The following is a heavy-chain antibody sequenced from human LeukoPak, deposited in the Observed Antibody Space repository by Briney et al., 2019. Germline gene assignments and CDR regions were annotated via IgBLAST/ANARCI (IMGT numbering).Heavy chain of an antibody. Sequence: GSLRLSCAASGFTFDDYVMHWVRQVPGKGLEWVALISGDGFSTYYADSVKGRFTISRDNSKNSLYLQMNSLRSEDTALYYCGEDFSRSWYIDYWGQGTLVTVSS. CDR2: ISGDGFST. J-gene: IGHJ4*02. D-gene: IGHD6-13*01. CDR1: GFTFDDYV. V-gene: IGHV3-43*02. CDR3: GEDFSRSWYIDY.